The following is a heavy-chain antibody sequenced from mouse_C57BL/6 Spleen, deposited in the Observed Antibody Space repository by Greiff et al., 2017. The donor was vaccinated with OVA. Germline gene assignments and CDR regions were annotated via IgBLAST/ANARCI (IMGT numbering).Heavy chain of an antibody. J-gene: IGHJ2*01. CDR3: ARYYSNPYFDY. D-gene: IGHD2-5*01. CDR2: INPNNGGT. CDR1: GYTFTDYY. V-gene: IGHV1-26*01. Sequence: EVQLQQSGPELVKPGASVKISCKASGYTFTDYYMNWVKQSHGKSLEWIGDINPNNGGTSYNQKFKGKATLTVEKSSSTAYMELRSLTSEDSAVYYCARYYSNPYFDYWGQGTTLTVSS.